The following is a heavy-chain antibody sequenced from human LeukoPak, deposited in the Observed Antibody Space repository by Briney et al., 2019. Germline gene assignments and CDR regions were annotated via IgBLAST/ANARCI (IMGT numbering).Heavy chain of an antibody. CDR1: GFTFSTYC. CDR2: ISSSGSTI. Sequence: GGSLRLSRAASGFTFSTYCMSWVRQAPGKGLEWVSYISSSGSTIYYADSVKGRFTISRDNAKNSLYLQMNSLRAEDTAVYYCARVLRYFDWLLSDNWFDPWGQGTLVTVSS. J-gene: IGHJ5*02. V-gene: IGHV3-48*04. CDR3: ARVLRYFDWLLSDNWFDP. D-gene: IGHD3-9*01.